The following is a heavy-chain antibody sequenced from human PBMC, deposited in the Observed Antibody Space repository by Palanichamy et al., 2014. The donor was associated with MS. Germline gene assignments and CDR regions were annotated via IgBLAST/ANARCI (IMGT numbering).Heavy chain of an antibody. J-gene: IGHJ4*02. CDR1: GFTFSSYG. CDR3: AKDWWRELDSAIFDS. Sequence: QLQLVESGGDVVQPGRSLRLSCVASGFTFSSYGMHWVRQAPGKGLEWVAFISHDGGKKYYADSVKGRFTISRDDSKDTLDLHMTSLRTEDMAVYYCAKDWWRELDSAIFDSWGQGTRVTVSS. V-gene: IGHV3-30*18. D-gene: IGHD5/OR15-5a*01. CDR2: ISHDGGKK.